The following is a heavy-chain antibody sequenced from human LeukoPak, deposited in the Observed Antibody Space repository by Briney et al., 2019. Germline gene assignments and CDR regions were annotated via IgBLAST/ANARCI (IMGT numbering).Heavy chain of an antibody. CDR3: ARDLGGKGIAAAGTDY. CDR1: GFTFSSYN. Sequence: GGSLRLSCAASGFTFSSYNMNWVRQAPGKGLEWVSYISTSNTIFYADSVKGRFTISRDNAKNSLYLQMNSLRAEDTAVYYCARDLGGKGIAAAGTDYWGQGTLVTVSS. V-gene: IGHV3-48*04. CDR2: ISTSNTI. J-gene: IGHJ4*02. D-gene: IGHD6-13*01.